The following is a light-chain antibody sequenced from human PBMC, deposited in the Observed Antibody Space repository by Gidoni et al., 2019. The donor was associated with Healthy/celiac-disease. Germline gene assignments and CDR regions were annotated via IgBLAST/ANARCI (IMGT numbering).Light chain of an antibody. J-gene: IGKJ1*01. CDR1: QGISSY. V-gene: IGKV1-9*01. Sequence: IQLTQSPSFLSASVGDRVTITCRATQGISSYLAWYQQKPGKAPKLLIYAASTLQSGVPSRFSGSGSGTEFTLTISSLQPEDFATYYCQQLNSYPPGTFGQGTKVEIK. CDR2: AAS. CDR3: QQLNSYPPGT.